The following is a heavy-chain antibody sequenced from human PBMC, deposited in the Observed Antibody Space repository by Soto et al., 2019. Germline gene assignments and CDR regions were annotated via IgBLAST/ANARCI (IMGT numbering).Heavy chain of an antibody. V-gene: IGHV3-23*01. CDR2: ISASGSNT. J-gene: IGHJ4*02. D-gene: IGHD3-3*01. Sequence: EVQLLESGGGLVHSGGSLRLSCAASGFTFSSYAMSWVRQAPGKGLEWVSGISASGSNTYYADSVKGRFTISRDNSKNTLYLQMNNLRVEDKAVYYCADGGEWSFNFEYWGQGTLVTVFS. CDR3: ADGGEWSFNFEY. CDR1: GFTFSSYA.